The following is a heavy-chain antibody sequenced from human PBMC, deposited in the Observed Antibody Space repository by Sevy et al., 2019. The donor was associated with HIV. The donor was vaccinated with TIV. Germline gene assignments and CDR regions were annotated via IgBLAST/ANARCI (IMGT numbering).Heavy chain of an antibody. D-gene: IGHD2-2*02. Sequence: GGSLRLSCAASGITFSSYSMNWVRQAPGKGLEWVSSISGISNYIYYADSMKGRFTVSRDNARNSLYLQMNSLRAEDTAVYYCARNNCSITNCYMGDVFDIWGQGTMVTVSS. CDR2: ISGISNYI. CDR3: ARNNCSITNCYMGDVFDI. J-gene: IGHJ3*02. V-gene: IGHV3-21*01. CDR1: GITFSSYS.